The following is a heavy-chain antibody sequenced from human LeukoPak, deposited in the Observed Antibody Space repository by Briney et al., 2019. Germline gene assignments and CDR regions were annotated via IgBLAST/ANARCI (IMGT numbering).Heavy chain of an antibody. J-gene: IGHJ4*02. D-gene: IGHD3-10*01. CDR3: AMAQGSFDY. Sequence: PGGSLRLSCAASGFTFSSYGMSWVRQAPGKGLEWVAVISYDGSNKYYADSVKGRFTISRDNSKNTLYLQMNSLRAEDTAVYYCAMAQGSFDYWGQGTLVTVSS. V-gene: IGHV3-30*03. CDR1: GFTFSSYG. CDR2: ISYDGSNK.